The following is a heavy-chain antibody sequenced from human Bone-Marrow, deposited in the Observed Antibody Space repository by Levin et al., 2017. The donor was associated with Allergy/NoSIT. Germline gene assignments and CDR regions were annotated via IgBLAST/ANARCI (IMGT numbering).Heavy chain of an antibody. CDR1: GFTFSSYD. V-gene: IGHV3-13*01. D-gene: IGHD2-2*01. Sequence: LSLTCAASGFTFSSYDMHWVRQATGKGLEWVSAIGTAGDTYYPGSVKGRFTISRENAKNSLYLQMNSLRAGDTAVYYCAREGAYCSSTSCYRATYGMDVWGQGTTVTVSS. CDR3: AREGAYCSSTSCYRATYGMDV. J-gene: IGHJ6*02. CDR2: IGTAGDT.